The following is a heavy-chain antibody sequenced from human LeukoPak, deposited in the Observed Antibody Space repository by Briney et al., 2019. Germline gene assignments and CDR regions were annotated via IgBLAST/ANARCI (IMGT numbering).Heavy chain of an antibody. J-gene: IGHJ4*02. CDR2: IYSGGST. CDR1: GFTVSSNY. CDR3: ARGPRYSPKPDY. D-gene: IGHD1-1*01. Sequence: PGGSLRLSCAASGFTVSSNYMSWVRQAPGKGLEWVSVIYSGGSTYYADSVKGRFTIPRDNSKNTLYLQMNSLRAEDTAVYYWARGPRYSPKPDYWGQGTLVTVSS. V-gene: IGHV3-53*01.